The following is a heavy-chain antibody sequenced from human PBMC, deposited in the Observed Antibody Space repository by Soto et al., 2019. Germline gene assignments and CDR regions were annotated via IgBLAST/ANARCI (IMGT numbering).Heavy chain of an antibody. CDR3: ASGIDY. V-gene: IGHV3-48*03. J-gene: IGHJ4*02. CDR2: ISSSGSAT. CDR1: RYGFNSYE. Sequence: PGGSLRPSCVASRYGFNSYEMTGIRQAPGKGLEWISYISSSGSATYYADSVKGRFTISRDNAQHSVYLQMNSLRADDTALYFCASGIDYWGQGTLVIGFS.